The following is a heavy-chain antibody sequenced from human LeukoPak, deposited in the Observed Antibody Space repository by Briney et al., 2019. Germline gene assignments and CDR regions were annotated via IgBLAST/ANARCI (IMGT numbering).Heavy chain of an antibody. CDR2: VMDSGGIT. V-gene: IGHV3-23*01. Sequence: GGSLRLSCAASGFTFSDYAMRWVRQAPGKGLEWISSVMDSGGITYYADSVKGRFTISRDNSKNTLYLQMNSLRAEDTAVYYCARPPPRSMVQLAAFDIWGQGTMVTVSS. CDR3: ARPPPRSMVQLAAFDI. J-gene: IGHJ3*02. D-gene: IGHD1-1*01. CDR1: GFTFSDYA.